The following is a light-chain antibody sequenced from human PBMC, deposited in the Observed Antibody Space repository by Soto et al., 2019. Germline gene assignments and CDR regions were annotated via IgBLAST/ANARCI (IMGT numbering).Light chain of an antibody. V-gene: IGLV1-44*01. J-gene: IGLJ2*01. CDR2: DSN. CDR3: VAWDGNVKGPV. CDR1: SSNIGSNS. Sequence: QAVVTQPPSASGTPGQRVTISCSGSSSNIGSNSVNWYQQLPGTAPKLLMYDSNQRPSGIPARFSGSKSGTSASLAISGLQSDDEADYYCVAWDGNVKGPVLGGGTKLTVL.